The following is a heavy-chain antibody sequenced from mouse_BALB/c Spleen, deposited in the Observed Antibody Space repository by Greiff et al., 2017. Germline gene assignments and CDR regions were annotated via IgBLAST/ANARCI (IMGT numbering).Heavy chain of an antibody. CDR2: IDPSDSET. CDR1: GYTFTSYW. CDR3: ARSGLLRYFDD. D-gene: IGHD2-3*01. V-gene: IGHV1-69*02. J-gene: IGHJ2*01. Sequence: QVQLQQPGAELVKPGAPVKLSCKASGYTFTSYWMNWVKQRPGRGLEWIGRIDPSDSETHYNQKFKDKATLTVDKSSSTAYIQLSSLTSEDSAVYYCARSGLLRYFDDWGQGTTRTVSS.